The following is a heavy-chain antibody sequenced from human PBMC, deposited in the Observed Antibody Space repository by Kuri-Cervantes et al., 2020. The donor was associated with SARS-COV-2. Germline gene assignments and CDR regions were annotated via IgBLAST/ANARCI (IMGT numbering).Heavy chain of an antibody. Sequence: ASVKVSCKASGGTFSSYAISWVRQAPGQGLEWMGIINPSGGSTSYAQKFQGRVTMTRDTSTSTVYMELRSLRSEDTAVYYCARTPTVTTYYFDYWGQGTLVTVSS. CDR2: INPSGGST. V-gene: IGHV1-46*01. CDR3: ARTPTVTTYYFDY. CDR1: GGTFSSYA. D-gene: IGHD4-17*01. J-gene: IGHJ4*02.